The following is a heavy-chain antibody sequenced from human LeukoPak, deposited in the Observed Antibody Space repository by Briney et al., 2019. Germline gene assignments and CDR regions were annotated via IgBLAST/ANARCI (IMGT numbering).Heavy chain of an antibody. D-gene: IGHD3-10*01. CDR2: IYYSGST. CDR1: GGSISSGGYS. Sequence: SETLSLTCTVSGGSISSGGYSWSWIRQHPGKGLEWIGYIYYSGSTYYNPSLKSRVTISVDTSKNQFSLKLSSVTAADTAVYYCAREEFSPGPWFDPWGQGTLVTVSS. V-gene: IGHV4-31*03. CDR3: AREEFSPGPWFDP. J-gene: IGHJ5*02.